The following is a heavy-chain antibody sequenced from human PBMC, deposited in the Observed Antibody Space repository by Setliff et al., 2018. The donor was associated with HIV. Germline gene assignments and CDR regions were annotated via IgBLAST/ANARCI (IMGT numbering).Heavy chain of an antibody. CDR3: ASGKGVGGVIITGGLDV. Sequence: ASVKVSCKASGHTFSNSDIHWVRRATGQGLERMGWMNPNTGVAGYALKFQGRVTMTRDTSISTAYMELSSLTSEDTAAYWCASGKGVGGVIITGGLDVWGKGTTVTVSS. CDR1: GHTFSNSD. J-gene: IGHJ6*04. D-gene: IGHD3-10*01. V-gene: IGHV1-8*01. CDR2: MNPNTGVA.